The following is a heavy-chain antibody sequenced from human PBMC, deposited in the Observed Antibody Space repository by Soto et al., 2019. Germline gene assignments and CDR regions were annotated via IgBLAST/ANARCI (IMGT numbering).Heavy chain of an antibody. V-gene: IGHV3-23*01. J-gene: IGHJ4*02. D-gene: IGHD2-8*01. CDR1: GSTFRNYA. Sequence: GGSLRLSCAASGSTFRNYAMSWVRQAPGKGLEWVSAISDNGSKTYYADSVKGRFTISRDNSKNTLYLQMNSLRAEDTAVYYYARDRKLYAYWGQGTLVTVSS. CDR3: ARDRKLYAY. CDR2: ISDNGSKT.